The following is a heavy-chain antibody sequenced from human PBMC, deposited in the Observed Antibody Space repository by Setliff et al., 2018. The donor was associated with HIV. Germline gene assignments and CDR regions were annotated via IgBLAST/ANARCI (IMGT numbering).Heavy chain of an antibody. CDR1: GGSISRHTYN. V-gene: IGHV4-39*01. D-gene: IGHD6-6*01. J-gene: IGHJ4*02. Sequence: SETLSLTCTVSGGSISRHTYNWGWIRQPPGKGLEWLGSIYYSGSTYYNPSLKSRVTMSVDTSKNQFSLKLISVTAADTAVYYCARREYSSSSPPFDYWGQGTLVTVSS. CDR2: IYYSGST. CDR3: ARREYSSSSPPFDY.